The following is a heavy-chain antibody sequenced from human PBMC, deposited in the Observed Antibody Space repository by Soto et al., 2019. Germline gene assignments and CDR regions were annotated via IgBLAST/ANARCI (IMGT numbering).Heavy chain of an antibody. CDR1: GGSFSGYY. D-gene: IGHD6-25*01. J-gene: IGHJ4*02. V-gene: IGHV4-34*01. CDR3: ARGPAVDS. Sequence: QVQLQQWGAGLLKPSETLSLTCAVYGGSFSGYYWSWIRQPPGKGLEWIGEINHSGSTNYNPSLKSRVAISVDTSKNQVALKLSSVTAADTAVYSCARGPAVDSWGQGTLVTGSA. CDR2: INHSGST.